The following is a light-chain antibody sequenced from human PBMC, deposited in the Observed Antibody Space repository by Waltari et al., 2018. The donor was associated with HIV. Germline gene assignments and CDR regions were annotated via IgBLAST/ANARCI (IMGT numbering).Light chain of an antibody. CDR1: SRDVGRHNY. CDR3: SSYTSSRTVV. J-gene: IGLJ2*01. CDR2: DVS. Sequence: QSALPQPASVSGSPGQSIPLSCTGASRDVGRHNYVSWYQHHPGKAPKPIIYDVSNRPSGVSNRFSGSKSGTTASLTISGLQAEDEADYYCSSYTSSRTVVFGGGTKLTVL. V-gene: IGLV2-14*03.